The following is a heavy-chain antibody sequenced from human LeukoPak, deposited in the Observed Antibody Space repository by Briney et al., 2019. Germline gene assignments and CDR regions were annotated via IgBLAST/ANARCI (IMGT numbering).Heavy chain of an antibody. D-gene: IGHD4-11*01. CDR1: GFTFSSYA. CDR2: ISGSGGST. V-gene: IGHV3-23*01. Sequence: GGSLRLSCAASGFTFSSYAMSWVRQAPGKGLEWVSAISGSGGSTHYADSVKGRFTISRDNSKNTLYLQMNSLRAEDTAVYYCARHPRGSTEFDPWGQGTLVTVSS. CDR3: ARHPRGSTEFDP. J-gene: IGHJ5*02.